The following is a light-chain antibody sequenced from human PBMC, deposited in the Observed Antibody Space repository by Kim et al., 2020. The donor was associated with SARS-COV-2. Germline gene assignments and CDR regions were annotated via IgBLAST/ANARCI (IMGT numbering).Light chain of an antibody. CDR1: SSDVGAYNY. J-gene: IGLJ3*02. V-gene: IGLV2-14*04. CDR2: DVS. CDR3: SSYTSSSRV. Sequence: PGQAITTSSTGTSSDVGAYNYVSWYQQHPGKAPNLMIYDVSTRPSGVSNRFSGSKSGNTASLTISGLQAEDEADYYCSSYTSSSRVFGGGTQLTVL.